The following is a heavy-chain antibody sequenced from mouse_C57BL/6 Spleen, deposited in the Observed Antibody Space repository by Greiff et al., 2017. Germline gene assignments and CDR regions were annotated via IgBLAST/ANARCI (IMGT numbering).Heavy chain of an antibody. CDR2: IYPSDSET. Sequence: QVQLQQPGAELVRPGSSVKLSCKASGYTFTSYWMDWVKQRPGQGLEWIGNIYPSDSETHYNQKFKDKATLTVDKSSSTAYMQLSSLTSEDSAVYYCARVGWDEDFDYWGQGTTLTVSS. V-gene: IGHV1-61*01. CDR1: GYTFTSYW. CDR3: ARVGWDEDFDY. J-gene: IGHJ2*01. D-gene: IGHD4-1*01.